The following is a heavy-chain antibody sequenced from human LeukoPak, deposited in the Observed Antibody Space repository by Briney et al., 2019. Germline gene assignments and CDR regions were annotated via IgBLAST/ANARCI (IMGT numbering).Heavy chain of an antibody. CDR1: GFTFTSYI. J-gene: IGHJ5*02. V-gene: IGHV3-23*01. Sequence: GGSLRLSCAASGFTFTSYIMTWVRQAPGKGLEWVSAISGSGVSTYYADSVKGRFTISRDNSKNTLYLHMNSLRAEDTAIYYFAKVSGTGDWYSSLGSWGQGTLVTVSS. D-gene: IGHD6-19*01. CDR2: ISGSGVST. CDR3: AKVSGTGDWYSSLGS.